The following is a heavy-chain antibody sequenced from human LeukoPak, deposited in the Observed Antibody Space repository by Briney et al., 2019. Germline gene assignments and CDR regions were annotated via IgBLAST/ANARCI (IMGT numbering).Heavy chain of an antibody. CDR1: GFTFSSYG. CDR2: ISYDGSNI. D-gene: IGHD1-26*01. CDR3: ARDYMAGATFQIQGPVDY. Sequence: PGGTLRLSCAASGFTFSSYGMSWVRQAPGKGLEWVAVISYDGSNIYYADSVKGRFTISRDNSKNTLYLQMNSLRAEDTAVYYCARDYMAGATFQIQGPVDYWGQGTLVTVSS. V-gene: IGHV3-30*03. J-gene: IGHJ4*02.